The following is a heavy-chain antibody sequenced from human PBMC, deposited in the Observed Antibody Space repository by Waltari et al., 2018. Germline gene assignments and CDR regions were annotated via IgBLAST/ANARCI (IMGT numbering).Heavy chain of an antibody. CDR2: MGAAGDA. CDR1: GFPFSTYD. D-gene: IGHD1-26*01. Sequence: EVHLVESGGGLVQPGGSLRLSCAASGFPFSTYDVHWVRQTTGKRLEWVSAMGAAGDAYYLHAVRGRFTISRDNAKNSFYRQMNSLRADDTAVYFCAALGPDIIWGQGAMVTVSS. CDR3: AALGPDII. V-gene: IGHV3-13*01. J-gene: IGHJ3*02.